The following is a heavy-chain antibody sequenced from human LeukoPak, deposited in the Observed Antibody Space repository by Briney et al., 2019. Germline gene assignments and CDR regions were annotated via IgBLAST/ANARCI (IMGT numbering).Heavy chain of an antibody. CDR3: VRGRDIVATAPYYYYGMDV. Sequence: GGSLRLSCAASGFTFGAYWMNWVRQAPGKGLERVANIWQGESGAHYVDSVTGRFIISGDSAKTSLYLQMNNLRAEDSAVYYCVRGRDIVATAPYYYYGMDVWGQGTTVTVSS. D-gene: IGHD5-12*01. CDR2: IWQGESGA. J-gene: IGHJ6*02. CDR1: GFTFGAYW. V-gene: IGHV3-7*04.